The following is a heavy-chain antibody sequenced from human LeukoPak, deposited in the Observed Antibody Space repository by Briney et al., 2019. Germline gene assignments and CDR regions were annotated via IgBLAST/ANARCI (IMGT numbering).Heavy chain of an antibody. CDR3: ASIGIRTPDYDY. J-gene: IGHJ4*01. CDR2: IYSAGTT. Sequence: PGGSLRLSCAASGFTVSANYMSWVRQAPGKGLEWVSLIYSAGTTYYADSVKGRFTISRDTSKNTLYLQMDSLKTEDTAVYFCASIGIRTPDYDYWGHGTLVTVSS. V-gene: IGHV3-66*01. CDR1: GFTVSANY. D-gene: IGHD1-14*01.